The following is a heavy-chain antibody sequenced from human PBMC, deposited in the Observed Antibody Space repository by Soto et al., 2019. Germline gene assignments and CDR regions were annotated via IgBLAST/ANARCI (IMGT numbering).Heavy chain of an antibody. Sequence: GGSLRLSCAASGFTFSSYAMSWVRQPPGKGLEWVSALSGSGGSTYYADSVKGRFTISRDNSKNTLYLQMNSLRAEDTAVYYCAKDRGIAPRPIRFDYWGQGTLVTVSS. CDR3: AKDRGIAPRPIRFDY. J-gene: IGHJ4*02. CDR2: LSGSGGST. CDR1: GFTFSSYA. V-gene: IGHV3-23*01. D-gene: IGHD6-6*01.